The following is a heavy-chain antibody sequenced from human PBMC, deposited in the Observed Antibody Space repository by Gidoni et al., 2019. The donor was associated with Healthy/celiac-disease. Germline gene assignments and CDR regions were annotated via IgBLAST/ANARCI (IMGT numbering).Heavy chain of an antibody. V-gene: IGHV4-61*02. CDR1: AASISSGSYY. CDR2: IYTSGST. CDR3: AREYYYDGSSYWGDAFDI. D-gene: IGHD3-22*01. J-gene: IGHJ3*02. Sequence: QVQLQESGPGLVKPSQTLSLTCTVSAASISSGSYYWRWLRQPAEKGLEWIGRIYTSGSTSCNPSLTSRVNISVDTSKNQFSLKLSSETAADTAEDYCAREYYYDGSSYWGDAFDIWGQGTMVTVSS.